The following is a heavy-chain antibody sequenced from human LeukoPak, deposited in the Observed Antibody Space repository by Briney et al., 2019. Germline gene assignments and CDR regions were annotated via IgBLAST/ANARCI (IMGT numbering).Heavy chain of an antibody. CDR2: IYYSGST. D-gene: IGHD3-10*01. V-gene: IGHV4-59*01. J-gene: IGHJ4*02. CDR1: GGSISSYY. Sequence: SETLSLTCTVSGGSISSYYWSWIRQPPGKGLEWIGYIYYSGSTNYNPSLKSRVTISVDTSKNQFSLKLSSVTAADTAVYYCALLWFGESPFDYWGQGTLVTVSS. CDR3: ALLWFGESPFDY.